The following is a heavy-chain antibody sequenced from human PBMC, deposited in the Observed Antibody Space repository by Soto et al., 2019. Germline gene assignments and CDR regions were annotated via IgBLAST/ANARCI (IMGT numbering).Heavy chain of an antibody. CDR3: ARGGSSYYYYYGMDV. Sequence: GGSLRLSCAASGFTFSSYSMNWVRQAPGKGLEWVSSISSSGSYIYYADSVKGRFTISRDNAKNSLYLQMNSLRAEDTAVYYCARGGSSYYYYYGMDVWGQGTTVTVSS. V-gene: IGHV3-21*01. CDR2: ISSSGSYI. D-gene: IGHD2-15*01. J-gene: IGHJ6*02. CDR1: GFTFSSYS.